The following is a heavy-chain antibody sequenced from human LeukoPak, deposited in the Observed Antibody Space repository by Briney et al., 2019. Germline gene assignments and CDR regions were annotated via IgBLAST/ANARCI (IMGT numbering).Heavy chain of an antibody. CDR3: VKAEFAEQWLAPFDN. V-gene: IGHV3-23*01. CDR2: LSSSGGST. J-gene: IGHJ4*02. Sequence: GGPLRLSCAASGFTFGSYDMYWVRQAPGKGLEWVSGLSSSGGSTYYADSVKGRFTISRDNPKNTLYLQMNSLRADDTAVYYCVKAEFAEQWLAPFDNWGQGTLVTVSS. D-gene: IGHD6-19*01. CDR1: GFTFGSYD.